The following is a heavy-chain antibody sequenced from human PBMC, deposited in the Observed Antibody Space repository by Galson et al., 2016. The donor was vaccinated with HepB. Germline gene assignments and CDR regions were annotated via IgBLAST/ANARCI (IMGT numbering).Heavy chain of an antibody. CDR3: ARAARGYNILTEGNFDL. V-gene: IGHV1-2*02. J-gene: IGHJ3*01. D-gene: IGHD3-9*01. CDR1: GYIFIDYY. Sequence: SVKVSCKASGYIFIDYYIHWLRQAPGQGPEWMAWINAKSGGTSVAQRFRGRVTVTRNTSSSTVYMELSWLTSDDTAVYYCARAARGYNILTEGNFDLWGQGTMVTVSS. CDR2: INAKSGGT.